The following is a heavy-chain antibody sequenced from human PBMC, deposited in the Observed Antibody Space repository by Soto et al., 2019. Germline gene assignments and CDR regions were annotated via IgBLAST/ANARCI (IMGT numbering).Heavy chain of an antibody. CDR2: IYYSGST. J-gene: IGHJ4*02. D-gene: IGHD6-13*01. V-gene: IGHV4-30-4*01. Sequence: SETLSLTCTVSGGSISSGDYYWSWIRQPPGKGLEWIGYIYYSGSTYYNPSLKSRVTISVDTSKNQFSLKLSSVTAADTAVYYCARADNSGYSSSLTVDYWGQGTLVTVSS. CDR3: ARADNSGYSSSLTVDY. CDR1: GGSISSGDYY.